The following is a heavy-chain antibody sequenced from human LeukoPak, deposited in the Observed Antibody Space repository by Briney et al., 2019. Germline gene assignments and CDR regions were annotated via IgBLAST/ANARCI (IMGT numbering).Heavy chain of an antibody. J-gene: IGHJ4*02. V-gene: IGHV3-23*01. CDR2: TTSSGDGT. CDR3: AKDRPNYYGSNGHYYRRDGDY. Sequence: GGSLRLSCAASGFTFSIYAMSWVRQAPGKGLQWVSSTTSSGDGTYYADSLKGRFTISRDNSENMLYLQMNSLRVEDTAVYFCAKDRPNYYGSNGHYYRRDGDYWGQGTLVTVSS. D-gene: IGHD3-22*01. CDR1: GFTFSIYA.